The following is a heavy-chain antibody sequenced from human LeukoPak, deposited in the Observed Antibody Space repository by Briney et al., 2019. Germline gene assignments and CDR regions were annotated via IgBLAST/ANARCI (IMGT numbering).Heavy chain of an antibody. CDR1: GGSLSGYF. Sequence: KPSETLSLTCTVSGGSLSGYFWSWIRQPPGKRLEWIGYIYSSGSTNYNPSLESRVTLSADTSKNQFSLKMSSVTAADTAVYYCARVYGSRAFDIWGQGTLVTVSS. J-gene: IGHJ3*02. CDR3: ARVYGSRAFDI. D-gene: IGHD3-10*01. CDR2: IYSSGST. V-gene: IGHV4-59*12.